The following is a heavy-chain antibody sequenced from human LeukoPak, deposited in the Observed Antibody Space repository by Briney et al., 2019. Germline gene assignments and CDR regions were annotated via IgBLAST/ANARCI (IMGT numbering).Heavy chain of an antibody. J-gene: IGHJ6*03. CDR3: ARITPYYYYMDV. CDR1: GGSISSYY. D-gene: IGHD3-16*01. V-gene: IGHV4-59*01. Sequence: SETLSLTCTVSGGSISSYYWSWIRQPPGKGLEWIGYIYYSGSTNYNPSLKSRVAISVDTSKNQFSLKLSSVTAADTAVYYCARITPYYYYMDVWGKGTTVTVSS. CDR2: IYYSGST.